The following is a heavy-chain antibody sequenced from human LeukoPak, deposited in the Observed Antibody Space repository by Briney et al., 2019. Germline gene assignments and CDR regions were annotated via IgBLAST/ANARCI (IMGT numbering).Heavy chain of an antibody. CDR3: ARESIRVGKLDY. CDR1: GYTFTSYA. Sequence: VSVKVSCKASGYTFTSYAMHWVRQAPGQRLEWMGWINAGNGNTKYSQKFQGRVTITRDTSASTAYMELSSLRSEDTAVYYCARESIRVGKLDYWGQGTLVTVSS. D-gene: IGHD4-23*01. V-gene: IGHV1-3*01. CDR2: INAGNGNT. J-gene: IGHJ4*02.